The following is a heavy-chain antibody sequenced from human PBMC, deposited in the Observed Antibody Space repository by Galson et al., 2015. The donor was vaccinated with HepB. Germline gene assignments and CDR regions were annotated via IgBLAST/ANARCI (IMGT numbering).Heavy chain of an antibody. Sequence: LRLSCAASGFTVSSNYMSWVRQAPGKGLEWVSVIYSGGSTYYADSVKGRFTISRDNAKNSLYLQMNSLRDEDTAVYYCARDQSSSWYLSGSYPTCPDYWGQGTLVTVSS. CDR3: ARDQSSSWYLSGSYPTCPDY. CDR2: IYSGGST. CDR1: GFTVSSNY. D-gene: IGHD6-13*01. V-gene: IGHV3-66*01. J-gene: IGHJ4*02.